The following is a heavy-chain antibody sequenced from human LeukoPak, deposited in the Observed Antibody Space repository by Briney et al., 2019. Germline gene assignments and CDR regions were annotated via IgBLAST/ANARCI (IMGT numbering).Heavy chain of an antibody. CDR3: AKAADQYYYYYFYYMDV. CDR1: GFTFSSYG. J-gene: IGHJ6*03. D-gene: IGHD2-2*01. Sequence: PGGSLRLSCAASGFTFSSYGMHWVRQAPGKGLEWVSSISSSSSYIYYADSVKGRFTISRDNAKNSLYLQMNSLRAEDTAVYYCAKAADQYYYYYFYYMDVWGKGTTVTVSS. CDR2: ISSSSSYI. V-gene: IGHV3-21*01.